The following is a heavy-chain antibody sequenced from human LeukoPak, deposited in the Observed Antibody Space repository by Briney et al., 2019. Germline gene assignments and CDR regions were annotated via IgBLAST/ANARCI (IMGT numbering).Heavy chain of an antibody. D-gene: IGHD4-17*01. CDR2: IWYDGSSK. CDR1: GFTFSSYD. V-gene: IGHV3-33*01. CDR3: ALPDYGVY. Sequence: PGRSLRLSCAASGFTFSSYDMHWVRQAPGKGLEWVAVIWYDGSSKYYADSVKGRFTISRDNSKNTLYLQMSSLRPEDTAVYYCALPDYGVYWGERTLVPVSS. J-gene: IGHJ4*02.